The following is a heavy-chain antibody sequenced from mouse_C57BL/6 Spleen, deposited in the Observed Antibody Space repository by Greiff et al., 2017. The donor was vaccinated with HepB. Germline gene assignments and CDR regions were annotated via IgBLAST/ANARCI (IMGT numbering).Heavy chain of an antibody. CDR1: GYTFTSYG. J-gene: IGHJ1*03. V-gene: IGHV1-81*01. Sequence: VKLMESGAELARPGASVKLSCKASGYTFTSYGISWVKQRTGQGLEWIGEIYPRSGNTYYNEKFKGKATLTANKSSSTAYMELRSLTSEDSAVYFCAREEGGYFDVWGTGTTVTVSS. CDR2: IYPRSGNT. CDR3: AREEGGYFDV.